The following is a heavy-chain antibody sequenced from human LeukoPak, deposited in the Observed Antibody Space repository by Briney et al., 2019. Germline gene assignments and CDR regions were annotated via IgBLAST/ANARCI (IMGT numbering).Heavy chain of an antibody. CDR3: ARGHPDYASSYYFDY. Sequence: GGSLRLSCEASGFSFRSYSMNWVRQAPGKALEGVASIYVGSGLTFYADSVKGRFTVSRDSAQNSLFLQMNGLTSEDTGVYYCARGHPDYASSYYFDYWGQGTPVTVSP. J-gene: IGHJ4*02. D-gene: IGHD4/OR15-4a*01. CDR2: IYVGSGLT. V-gene: IGHV3-48*01. CDR1: GFSFRSYS.